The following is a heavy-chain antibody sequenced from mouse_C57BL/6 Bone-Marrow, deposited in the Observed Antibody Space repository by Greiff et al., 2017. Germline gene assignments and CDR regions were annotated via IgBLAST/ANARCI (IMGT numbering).Heavy chain of an antibody. J-gene: IGHJ3*01. CDR1: GFTFSSYT. CDR2: ISGGGGNT. CDR3: ARGGNDYDWFAY. D-gene: IGHD2-4*01. V-gene: IGHV5-9*01. Sequence: EVKVVESGGGLVKPGGSLKLSCAASGFTFSSYTMSWVRQTPEKRLEWVATISGGGGNTYYPDSVKGRFTISRDTAKNTLYLQLSSLRSEVTALYYCARGGNDYDWFAYWGQGTLVTVSA.